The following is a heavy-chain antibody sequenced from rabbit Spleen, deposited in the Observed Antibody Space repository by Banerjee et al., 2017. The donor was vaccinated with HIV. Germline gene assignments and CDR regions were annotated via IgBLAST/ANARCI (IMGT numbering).Heavy chain of an antibody. Sequence: QQQLEESGGGLVKPEGSLTLTCTASGFSFSSRYYMCWVRQAPGKGLEWIACIYVGSSGSTYYASWAKGRFTISKTSSTTVTLQMTSLTAADTATYFCARLGHADYPYAYGLKLWGPGTLVTVS. CDR2: IYVGSSGST. CDR3: ARLGHADYPYAYGLKL. CDR1: GFSFSSRYY. V-gene: IGHV1S45*01. D-gene: IGHD6-1*01. J-gene: IGHJ6*01.